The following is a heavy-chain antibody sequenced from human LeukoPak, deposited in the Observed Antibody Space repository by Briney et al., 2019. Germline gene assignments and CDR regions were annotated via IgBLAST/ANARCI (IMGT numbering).Heavy chain of an antibody. D-gene: IGHD3-22*01. CDR3: ARDPYYYDNSGDLSREADY. V-gene: IGHV1-69*01. Sequence: GSSVKVSCKASGGTFSSYAISWVRQAPGQGLEWMGGIIPIFGTANYAQKFQGRVTITADESTSTAYMELRSLRSDDTAVYYCARDPYYYDNSGDLSREADYWGQGTLVTVSS. J-gene: IGHJ4*02. CDR1: GGTFSSYA. CDR2: IIPIFGTA.